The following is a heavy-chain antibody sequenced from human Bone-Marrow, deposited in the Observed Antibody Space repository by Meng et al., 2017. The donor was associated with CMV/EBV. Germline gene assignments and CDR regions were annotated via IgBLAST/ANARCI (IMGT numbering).Heavy chain of an antibody. J-gene: IGHJ4*02. Sequence: GESLKISCAASGFTFSSYAIHWVRQAPGKGLEYVSAISSNGGSTYYADSVKGRFTISRDNAKNSLYLQMNSLRAEDTAVYYCARVSYYDFWSGYYGGPYFDYWGKGTLVTVSS. D-gene: IGHD3-3*01. CDR3: ARVSYYDFWSGYYGGPYFDY. CDR1: GFTFSSYA. CDR2: ISSNGGST. V-gene: IGHV3-64*02.